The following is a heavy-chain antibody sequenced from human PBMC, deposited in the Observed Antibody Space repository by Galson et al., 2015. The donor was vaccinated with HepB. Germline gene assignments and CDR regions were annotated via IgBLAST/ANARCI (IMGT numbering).Heavy chain of an antibody. CDR2: ISSNGGST. J-gene: IGHJ2*01. CDR3: VKGYCSSTSCYSLGYWYFDL. Sequence: SLRLSCAASGFTFSSYAMHWVRQAPGKGLEYVSAISSNGGSTYYADSVKGRFTISRDNSKNTLYLQMSSLRAEDTAVYYCVKGYCSSTSCYSLGYWYFDLWGRGTLVTVSS. V-gene: IGHV3-64D*06. D-gene: IGHD2-2*02. CDR1: GFTFSSYA.